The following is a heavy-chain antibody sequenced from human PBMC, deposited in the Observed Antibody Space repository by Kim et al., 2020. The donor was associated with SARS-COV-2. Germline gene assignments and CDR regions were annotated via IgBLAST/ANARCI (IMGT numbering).Heavy chain of an antibody. CDR3: ARSLRDGYNSYFDY. Sequence: ASVKVSCKASGYTFTSYAMHWVRQAPGQRLEWMGWINAGNGNTKYSQKFQGRVTITRDTSASTAYMELSSLRSEDTAVYYCARSLRDGYNSYFDYWGQGTLVTVSS. V-gene: IGHV1-3*01. CDR1: GYTFTSYA. D-gene: IGHD5-12*01. J-gene: IGHJ4*02. CDR2: INAGNGNT.